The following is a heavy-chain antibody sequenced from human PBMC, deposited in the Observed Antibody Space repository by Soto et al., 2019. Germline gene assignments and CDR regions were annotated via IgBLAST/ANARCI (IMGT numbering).Heavy chain of an antibody. J-gene: IGHJ6*04. Sequence: GASVKISCKASGYTFTNHGVTWVRQAPGQGLEWMGWISAHTGKTNYAQKFQARVNMTTDTSTSTAYMELRSLTSGDTGVYYCARAGYDTILTAHQYGMELWGEGTTVTVSS. D-gene: IGHD3-9*01. CDR2: ISAHTGKT. V-gene: IGHV1-18*01. CDR1: GYTFTNHG. CDR3: ARAGYDTILTAHQYGMEL.